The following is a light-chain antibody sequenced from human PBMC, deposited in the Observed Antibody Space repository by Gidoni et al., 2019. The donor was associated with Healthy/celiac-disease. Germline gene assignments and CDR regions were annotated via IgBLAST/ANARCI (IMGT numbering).Light chain of an antibody. Sequence: SYVLTQPPSVSVAPGKTARITGGGNNTGSKSVHWYQQKPGQAPVLVVYEYSDRPSGIPERFSCSNSGNTATLTISRVEAGDEADYYCQVWDSSSDHPVFGGGTKLTVL. V-gene: IGLV3-21*03. CDR3: QVWDSSSDHPV. CDR2: EYS. CDR1: NTGSKS. J-gene: IGLJ2*01.